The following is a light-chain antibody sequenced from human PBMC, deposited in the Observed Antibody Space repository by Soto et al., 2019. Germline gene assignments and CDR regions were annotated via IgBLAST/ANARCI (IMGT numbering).Light chain of an antibody. CDR2: KVS. CDR3: MQGTHWPIT. CDR1: QXLVHSDGIAY. J-gene: IGKJ5*01. Sequence: VMTQSPLSLPFTLGEPASVCCSXNQXLVHSDGIAYFSWFQQRPGRSPRRLIYKVSNRDSGVPARFSGSGSGTDFALKISRVEAEDVGVYYCMQGTHWPITFGQGTRLEI. V-gene: IGKV2-30*02.